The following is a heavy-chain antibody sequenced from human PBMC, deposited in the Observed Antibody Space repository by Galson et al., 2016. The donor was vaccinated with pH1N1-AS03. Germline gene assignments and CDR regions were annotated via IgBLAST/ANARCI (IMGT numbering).Heavy chain of an antibody. Sequence: SVKVSCKASGGTFKNSAINWVRQAPGQGLEWMGRIIPLIDIRTYAQTFQDRVTITADKSTDTAYMELRSLRSDDTAVYFCATDLFAYGPQSSFDYWGQGTLVTVSS. J-gene: IGHJ4*02. D-gene: IGHD3-10*01. V-gene: IGHV1-69*04. CDR3: ATDLFAYGPQSSFDY. CDR1: GGTFKNSA. CDR2: IIPLIDIR.